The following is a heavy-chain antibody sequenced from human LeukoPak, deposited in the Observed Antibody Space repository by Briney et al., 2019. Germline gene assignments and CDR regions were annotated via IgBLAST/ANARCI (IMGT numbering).Heavy chain of an antibody. V-gene: IGHV4-4*02. CDR1: GGSISSSNW. CDR2: IYHSGST. J-gene: IGHJ3*02. CDR3: ARSNHGSSWSHDAFDI. Sequence: PSETLSLTCAVSGGSISSSNWWSWVRQPPGKGLEWIGEIYHSGSTNYNPSLKSRVTISVDKSKNQFSLKLNSVTAADTAVYFCARSNHGSSWSHDAFDIWGQGTMVTVSS. D-gene: IGHD6-13*01.